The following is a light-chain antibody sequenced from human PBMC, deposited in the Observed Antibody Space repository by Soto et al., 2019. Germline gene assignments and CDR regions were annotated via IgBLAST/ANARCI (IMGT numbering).Light chain of an antibody. J-gene: IGKJ1*01. CDR2: DAS. Sequence: EIVLTQSPGTLSLSPGERATLSCRASQSISSNYVAWYQQKPGQAPRLLIYDASNRATGIPARFSGSGSGTDFTLTISSLEPEDFAVYYCQQRSNWWTFGQGTKVDIK. V-gene: IGKV3D-20*02. CDR1: QSISSNY. CDR3: QQRSNWWT.